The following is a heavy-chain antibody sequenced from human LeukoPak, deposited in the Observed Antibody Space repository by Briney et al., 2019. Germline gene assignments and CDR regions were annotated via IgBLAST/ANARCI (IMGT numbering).Heavy chain of an antibody. CDR1: GGSFSGYY. Sequence: SETLSLTCAVYGGSFSGYYWSWIRQPPGKGLEWIGEINHSGSTNYNPSLKSRVTISVDTSKNQFSLKLSSVTATDTAVYYCARGDYYDSSGTEYYVDYWGQGTLVTVSS. CDR2: INHSGST. V-gene: IGHV4-34*01. D-gene: IGHD3-22*01. J-gene: IGHJ4*02. CDR3: ARGDYYDSSGTEYYVDY.